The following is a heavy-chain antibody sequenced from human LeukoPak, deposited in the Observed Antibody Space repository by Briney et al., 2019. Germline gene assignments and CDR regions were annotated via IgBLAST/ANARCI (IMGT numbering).Heavy chain of an antibody. CDR3: AHSLYSSSWYRANTNWFDP. V-gene: IGHV2-5*01. Sequence: SGPTLVKPTQTLTLTCTFSGFSLSTSGVGVGWIRQPPGKALEWLALIYWNDDKRYSPSLTSRLTITKDTSKNQVVLTMTNMDPVDTAPYYCAHSLYSSSWYRANTNWFDPWGQGTLVTVSS. CDR2: IYWNDDK. J-gene: IGHJ5*02. D-gene: IGHD6-13*01. CDR1: GFSLSTSGVG.